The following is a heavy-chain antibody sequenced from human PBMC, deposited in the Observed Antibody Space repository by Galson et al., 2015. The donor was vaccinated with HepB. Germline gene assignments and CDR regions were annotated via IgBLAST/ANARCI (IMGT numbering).Heavy chain of an antibody. CDR1: GYTFTSYG. J-gene: IGHJ4*02. V-gene: IGHV1-18*01. CDR3: ARDSEYSSSWYSDY. CDR2: ISAYNGNT. D-gene: IGHD6-13*01. Sequence: SVKVSCKASGYTFTSYGISWVRQAPGQGLEWMGWISAYNGNTNYAQKLQGRVTMTTDTSTSTAYMELRSLRSDDTAVYYCARDSEYSSSWYSDYWGQGTLVTVSS.